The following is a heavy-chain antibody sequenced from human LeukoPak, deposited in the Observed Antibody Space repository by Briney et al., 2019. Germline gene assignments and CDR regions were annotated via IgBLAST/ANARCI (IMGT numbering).Heavy chain of an antibody. CDR2: IYYSGST. CDR3: ARDIAAAPGGY. D-gene: IGHD6-13*01. J-gene: IGHJ4*02. Sequence: SETLSLTCTVSGGSISSSSYYWGWIRQPPGKGLEWIGSIYYSGSTNYNPSLKSRVTISVDTSKNQFSLKLSSVTAADTAVYYCARDIAAAPGGYWGQGTLVTVSS. CDR1: GGSISSSSYY. V-gene: IGHV4-39*07.